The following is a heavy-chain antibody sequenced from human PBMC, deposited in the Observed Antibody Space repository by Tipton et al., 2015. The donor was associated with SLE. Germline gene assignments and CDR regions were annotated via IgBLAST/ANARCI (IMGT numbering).Heavy chain of an antibody. Sequence: TLSLTCTVSGGSISSSSYYWGWIRQPPGKGLEWIGTIYYSGSTYYNPSLKSRVTISVDTSKNQFSLKLTSVPAADTAVYYCAGYDYSSSDWGQGTLVTVSS. CDR1: GGSISSSSYY. D-gene: IGHD6-6*01. J-gene: IGHJ4*02. CDR3: AGYDYSSSD. V-gene: IGHV4-39*07. CDR2: IYYSGST.